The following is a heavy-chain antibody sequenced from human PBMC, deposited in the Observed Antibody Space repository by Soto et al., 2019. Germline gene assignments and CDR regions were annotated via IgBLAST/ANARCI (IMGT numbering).Heavy chain of an antibody. CDR2: IRSKGHNYAT. J-gene: IGHJ5*02. V-gene: IGHV3-73*01. CDR1: GFAFSGTA. D-gene: IGHD3-16*01. Sequence: GGSLRLSCAPSGFAFSGTAMYWVRQASGKGPEWVGRIRSKGHNYATEYAASVKGRFTISRDDSKNTAYLQMNSLQTEDTAVYYCTRDLFSYDYSGILWFDPWGQGTLVTVSS. CDR3: TRDLFSYDYSGILWFDP.